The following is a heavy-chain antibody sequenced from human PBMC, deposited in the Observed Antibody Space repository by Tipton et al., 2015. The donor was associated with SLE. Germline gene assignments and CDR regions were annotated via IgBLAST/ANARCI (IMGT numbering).Heavy chain of an antibody. CDR2: IKQDGSEK. CDR3: AGTIQLWPGYFDL. Sequence: SLRLSCAASGFTFSSDWMSWVRQAPGKGLEWVANIKQDGSEKYYVDSVKGRFTISRDNAKNSLYLQMNSLRAEDTAVYYCAGTIQLWPGYFDLWGRGTLVTVSS. CDR1: GFTFSSDW. J-gene: IGHJ2*01. D-gene: IGHD5-18*01. V-gene: IGHV3-7*01.